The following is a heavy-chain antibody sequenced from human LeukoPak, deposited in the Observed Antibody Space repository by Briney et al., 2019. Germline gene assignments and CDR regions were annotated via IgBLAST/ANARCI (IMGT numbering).Heavy chain of an antibody. J-gene: IGHJ4*02. V-gene: IGHV4-30-4*08. CDR3: ARGVRYSYGPFDY. CDR2: IYYSGST. Sequence: PSETLSLTCTVSGGSISSGDYYWSWIRQPPGKGLEWIGYIYYSGSTYYNPSFKSRVTISVDTSKNQFSLKLSSVTAADTAVYYCARGVRYSYGPFDYWGQGTLVTVSS. CDR1: GGSISSGDYY. D-gene: IGHD5-18*01.